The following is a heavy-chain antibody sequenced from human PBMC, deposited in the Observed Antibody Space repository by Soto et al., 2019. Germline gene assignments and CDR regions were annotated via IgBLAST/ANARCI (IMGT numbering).Heavy chain of an antibody. CDR3: AASGYDFWSGLPQPWFDP. CDR2: IYYSGST. V-gene: IGHV4-31*03. Sequence: SETLSLTCTVSGGSISSGGYYWSWIRQHPGKGLEWIGYIYYSGSTYYNPSLKSRVTISVDTSKNQFSLKLSSVTAADTAVYYCAASGYDFWSGLPQPWFDPWGQGTLVTVSS. CDR1: GGSISSGGYY. J-gene: IGHJ5*02. D-gene: IGHD3-3*01.